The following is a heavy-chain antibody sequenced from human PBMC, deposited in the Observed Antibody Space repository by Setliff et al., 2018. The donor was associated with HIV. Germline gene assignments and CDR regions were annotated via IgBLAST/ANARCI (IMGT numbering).Heavy chain of an antibody. CDR3: ARGPRYGSGNYYYYYYYMDV. V-gene: IGHV4-59*08. D-gene: IGHD3-10*01. CDR2: LSHSGRT. J-gene: IGHJ6*03. Sequence: PSETLSLPCTVSGDSMTNYHWRWIRQAPGKGLEWIGWLSHSGRTNYNPSLKNRVTISIDMSNNHFSLKLPSVTAADTAIYYCARGPRYGSGNYYYYYYYMDVWGKGTTVTVSS. CDR1: GDSMTNYH.